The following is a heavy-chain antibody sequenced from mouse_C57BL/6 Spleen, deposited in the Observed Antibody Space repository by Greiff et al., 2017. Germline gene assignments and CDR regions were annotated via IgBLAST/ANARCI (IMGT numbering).Heavy chain of an antibody. J-gene: IGHJ4*01. Sequence: DVHLVESGEGLVKPGGSLKLSCAASGFTFSSYAMSWVRQTPEKRLEWVAYISSGGDYIYYADTVKGRFTISRDNARNTLYLQMSSLKSEDTAMYYCTRADYDGFYAMDYWGQGTSVTVSS. CDR1: GFTFSSYA. CDR2: ISSGGDYI. V-gene: IGHV5-9-1*02. D-gene: IGHD2-4*01. CDR3: TRADYDGFYAMDY.